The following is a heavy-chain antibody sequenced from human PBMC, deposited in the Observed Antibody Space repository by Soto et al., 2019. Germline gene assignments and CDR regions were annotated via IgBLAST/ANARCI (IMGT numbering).Heavy chain of an antibody. J-gene: IGHJ6*02. D-gene: IGHD1-1*01. CDR1: GDTFDTFA. V-gene: IGHV1-69*05. Sequence: QVQLVQSGAEVIKPGSSVKVSCKASGDTFDTFAISWVRQAPGQGLEWMGGIIPLFRTLRYGQKFQGRVTITPDEPTAAPCRELRSRRSEDTAAYYCPRSNDPERLGGNHYYTLGVWGQGTTVTVSS. CDR2: IIPLFRTL. CDR3: PRSNDPERLGGNHYYTLGV.